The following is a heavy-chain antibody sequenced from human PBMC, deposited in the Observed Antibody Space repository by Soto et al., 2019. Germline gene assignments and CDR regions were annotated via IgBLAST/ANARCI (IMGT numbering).Heavy chain of an antibody. J-gene: IGHJ2*01. CDR2: VSSTGSYT. CDR3: ARLRVGVNWYFDL. CDR1: GFNFGDYY. D-gene: IGHD1-26*01. Sequence: QMQLVESGGGLVKPGGSLRLSCEASGFNFGDYYMSWVRQAPGKGLEWVSFVSSTGSYTKYSDSVGGRFTVSRDNGKKSLHLQLNSLRVEDTAVYYCARLRVGVNWYFDLWGRGTLVTVSS. V-gene: IGHV3-11*06.